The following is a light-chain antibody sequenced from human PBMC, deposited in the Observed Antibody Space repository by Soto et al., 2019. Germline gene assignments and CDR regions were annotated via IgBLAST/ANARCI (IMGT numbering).Light chain of an antibody. Sequence: EIVLTQSPGTLSLSQGERASLSCRASQSVNSNYLAWYQQKPGQAPRLLIHDASSRATGIPDRFSGSGSGTDFTLTINRLEPEDFAVYYCQQHFGSPFTFGPGTKVDIK. J-gene: IGKJ3*01. CDR3: QQHFGSPFT. CDR1: QSVNSNY. CDR2: DAS. V-gene: IGKV3-20*01.